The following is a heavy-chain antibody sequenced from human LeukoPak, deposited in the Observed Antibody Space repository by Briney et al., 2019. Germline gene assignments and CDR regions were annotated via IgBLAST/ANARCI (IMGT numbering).Heavy chain of an antibody. CDR2: ISVRAATI. V-gene: IGHV3-48*03. J-gene: IGHJ6*02. Sequence: GGSLRLSCAASGFDLGHYEVNWVRQPPGKGLEWIAHISVRAATIYYGASVEGRFTISRDDAKNSLLLHMNRLRVEDTVIYYCAKYFPHHCEPSRGMDVCGQGTTVAVS. CDR1: GFDLGHYE. CDR3: AKYFPHHCEPSRGMDV. D-gene: IGHD2/OR15-2a*01.